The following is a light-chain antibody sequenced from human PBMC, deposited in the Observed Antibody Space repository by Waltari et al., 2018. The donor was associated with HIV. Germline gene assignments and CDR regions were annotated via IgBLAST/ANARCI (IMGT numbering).Light chain of an antibody. CDR3: CSYAGSTTWL. V-gene: IGLV2-23*01. J-gene: IGLJ3*02. Sequence: FALTQPASVSGYPGQTINASCTGRICDIGGYNIFSWYQQHPGKAPKLMLSEEDKRPSGVSNRFSGSKSGNTASLTISGLQAEDEADYYCCSYAGSTTWLFGGGTKLTVL. CDR1: ICDIGGYNI. CDR2: EED.